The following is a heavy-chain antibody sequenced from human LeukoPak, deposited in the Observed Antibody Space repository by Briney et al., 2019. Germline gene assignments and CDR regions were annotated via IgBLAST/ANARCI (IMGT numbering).Heavy chain of an antibody. Sequence: SETLSLTCTVSGGSISSSSYYWGWIRQPPGKGLEWIGSIYYSGSTYYNPSLKSRVTISVDTSKNQFSLKLSSVTAADTAVYYCAREIGSTVTTAYWGQGTLVTVSS. CDR1: GGSISSSSYY. D-gene: IGHD4-17*01. CDR3: AREIGSTVTTAY. V-gene: IGHV4-39*07. J-gene: IGHJ4*02. CDR2: IYYSGST.